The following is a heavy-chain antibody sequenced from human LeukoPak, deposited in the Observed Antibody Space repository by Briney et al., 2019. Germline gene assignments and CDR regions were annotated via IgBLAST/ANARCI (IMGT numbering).Heavy chain of an antibody. V-gene: IGHV3-21*01. CDR1: GFTFSSYS. CDR3: AREDYDFWSGYFNYYYGMDV. CDR2: ISSSSSYI. D-gene: IGHD3-3*01. J-gene: IGHJ6*02. Sequence: PGGSLRLSCAASGFTFSSYSMNWVRQAPGKGLEWVSSISSSSSYIYYADSVKGRFTISRDNAKNSLYLQMNSLRAEDTAVYYCAREDYDFWSGYFNYYYGMDVWGQGTTVTVSS.